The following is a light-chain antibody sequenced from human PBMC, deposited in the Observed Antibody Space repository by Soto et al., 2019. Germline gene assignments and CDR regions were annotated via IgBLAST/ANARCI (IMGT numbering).Light chain of an antibody. J-gene: IGKJ1*01. Sequence: DIQMTQSPSTLSASVGDRVTITCRASQSISSWLAWYQQKPGKAPKLLIYDASSLESGVPSRFSGSGSGTEFTLTISSLQPDDFATYYCQQYNSSSWTFGKGTKV. V-gene: IGKV1-5*01. CDR2: DAS. CDR3: QQYNSSSWT. CDR1: QSISSW.